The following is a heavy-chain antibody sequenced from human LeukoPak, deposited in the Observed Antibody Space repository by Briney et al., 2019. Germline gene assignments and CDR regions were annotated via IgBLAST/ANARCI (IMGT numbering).Heavy chain of an antibody. CDR3: ARDSHDYCDY. CDR1: GFTFTSNG. CDR2: INAYNGKT. Sequence: ASVKVSCKTSGFTFTSNGISWVRQAPGQGLEWMGWINAYNGKTNYPQKFQDRVTMTTDTSTSTTYLELRNLRSDDTAVYYCARDSHDYCDYWGQGTLVTVSS. V-gene: IGHV1-18*01. J-gene: IGHJ4*02.